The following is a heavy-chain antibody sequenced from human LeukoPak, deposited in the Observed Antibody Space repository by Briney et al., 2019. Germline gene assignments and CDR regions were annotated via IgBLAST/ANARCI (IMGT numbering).Heavy chain of an antibody. V-gene: IGHV1-69*05. CDR1: GGTFSSYA. CDR2: IIPIFGTA. CDR3: ARDRRYCSSTSCQRWFDY. J-gene: IGHJ4*02. D-gene: IGHD2-2*01. Sequence: ASVKVSCKASGGTFSSYAISWVRQAPGQGLEWMGGIIPIFGTANYAQKFQGRVTITTDESTSTAYMELSSLRSEDTAVYYCARDRRYCSSTSCQRWFDYWGQGTLVTVSS.